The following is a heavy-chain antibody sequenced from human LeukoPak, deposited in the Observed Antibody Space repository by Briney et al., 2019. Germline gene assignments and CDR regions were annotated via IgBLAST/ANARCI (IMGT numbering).Heavy chain of an antibody. CDR1: GLTFNNYA. D-gene: IGHD1-1*01. V-gene: IGHV3-64*01. J-gene: IGHJ4*02. CDR2: ISSGGRTT. CDR3: ARVQTMPPDYFDY. Sequence: PGGSLRLSCVTSGLTFNNYAIHWVRQAPGKGLEYVSAISSGGRTTYYANSVKGRITTSRDNSKNTVYLQMGSLRAEDMAVYYCARVQTMPPDYFDYWGQGTLVTVSS.